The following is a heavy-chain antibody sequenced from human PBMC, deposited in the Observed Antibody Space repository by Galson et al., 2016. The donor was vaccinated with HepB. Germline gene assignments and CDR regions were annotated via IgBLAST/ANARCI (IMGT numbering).Heavy chain of an antibody. CDR1: GFTVSSNY. CDR2: IYSGGST. J-gene: IGHJ3*02. V-gene: IGHV3-53*01. D-gene: IGHD3-22*01. Sequence: SLRLSCAASGFTVSSNYMSWVRQAPGKGLEWVSFIYSGGSTYYADSVKGRFTISRENSKNTLYLQMNSLRAEDTAVYYWAREGQGYDSSGYYSEAFDIWGQGTMVTVSS. CDR3: AREGQGYDSSGYYSEAFDI.